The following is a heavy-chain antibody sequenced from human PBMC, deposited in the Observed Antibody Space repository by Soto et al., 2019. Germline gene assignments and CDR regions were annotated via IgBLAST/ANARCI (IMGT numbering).Heavy chain of an antibody. Sequence: GGSLRLSCAASGFTFSGSAMHWVRQASGKGLEWVGRIRSKANSYATAYAASVKGRFTISRDDSKNTAYLQMNSLKTEDTVVYYCTGSYSSSCYYWGQGTLVTVSS. CDR2: IRSKANSYAT. V-gene: IGHV3-73*01. CDR1: GFTFSGSA. D-gene: IGHD6-6*01. J-gene: IGHJ4*02. CDR3: TGSYSSSCYY.